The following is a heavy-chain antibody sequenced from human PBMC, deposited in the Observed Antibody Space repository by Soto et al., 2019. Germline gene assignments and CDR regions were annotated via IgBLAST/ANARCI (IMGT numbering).Heavy chain of an antibody. CDR3: LRDSPGRYCSSRCCPRMDV. V-gene: IGHV3-48*02. Sequence: GVLHRPSGATPGFTFSNYSMNWVRQAPGKKLEWVSYISNSRSTIYYADSVKGRLTISRDNAKNSLYMQMNSLRDEDTAVYYFLRDSPGRYCSSRCCPRMDVWGQRTTFIVTS. D-gene: IGHD2-2*01. CDR1: GFTFSNYS. J-gene: IGHJ6*02. CDR2: ISNSRSTI.